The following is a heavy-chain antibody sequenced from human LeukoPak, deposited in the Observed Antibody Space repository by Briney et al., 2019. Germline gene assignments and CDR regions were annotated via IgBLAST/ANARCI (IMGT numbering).Heavy chain of an antibody. J-gene: IGHJ5*02. CDR2: MNPNSGNT. V-gene: IGHV1-8*01. CDR3: ARGGYCSGGSCYRNWFDP. D-gene: IGHD2-15*01. Sequence: ASVKVSCKASGYTFTSYDINWVRQATGHGLEWMGWMNPNSGNTGYAQKFQGRVTMTRNTSISTAYMELSSLRSEDTAVYYCARGGYCSGGSCYRNWFDPWGQGTLVTVSS. CDR1: GYTFTSYD.